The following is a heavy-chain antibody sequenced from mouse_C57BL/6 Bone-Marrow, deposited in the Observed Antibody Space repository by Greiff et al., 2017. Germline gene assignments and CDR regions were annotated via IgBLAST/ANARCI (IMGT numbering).Heavy chain of an antibody. Sequence: QVQLQQSGAELAKPGASVKLSCKASGYTFTSYWMHWVKQRPGQGLEWIGYINPSSGYTQYNQKFKCKATLTADKSSSTAYMQLSSLTYEDSAVYYCARWGVGFDYWGQGTTRTVSA. D-gene: IGHD2-14*01. J-gene: IGHJ2*01. CDR1: GYTFTSYW. CDR3: ARWGVGFDY. V-gene: IGHV1-7*01. CDR2: INPSSGYT.